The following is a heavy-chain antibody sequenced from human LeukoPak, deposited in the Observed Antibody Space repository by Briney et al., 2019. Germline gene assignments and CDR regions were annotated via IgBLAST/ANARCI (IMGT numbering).Heavy chain of an antibody. D-gene: IGHD3-9*01. CDR1: GFAISSSW. CDR2: ITGSGGNT. Sequence: GGSLRLSCVVSGFAISSSWMTWVRQVPGKGLEWVSTITGSGGNTYYADSVKGRFTISRDNSKNTVFLQMNSLRAEDTAVYYCAKWGDYDVLTGYYVSDYWGQGTLVTVSS. J-gene: IGHJ4*02. CDR3: AKWGDYDVLTGYYVSDY. V-gene: IGHV3-23*01.